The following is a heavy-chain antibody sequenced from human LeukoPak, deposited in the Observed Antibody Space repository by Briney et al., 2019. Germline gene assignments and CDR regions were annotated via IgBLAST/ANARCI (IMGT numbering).Heavy chain of an antibody. CDR1: GSIFSSYW. V-gene: IGHV3-74*01. CDR3: ARGTNGYNYGYLDY. D-gene: IGHD5-24*01. Sequence: GGSLRLSCAASGSIFSSYWMHWVRQVPGKGLVWVSRINTDGSSTTYADSVKGRFTISRDNAKNTLYLQMNSLRAEDTAVYYCARGTNGYNYGYLDYWGQGTLVTVSS. CDR2: INTDGSST. J-gene: IGHJ4*02.